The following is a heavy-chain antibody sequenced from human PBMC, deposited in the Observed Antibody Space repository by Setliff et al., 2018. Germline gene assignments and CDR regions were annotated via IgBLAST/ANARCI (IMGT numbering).Heavy chain of an antibody. V-gene: IGHV1-18*01. CDR3: AGINFYDSTAYYYAPHY. CDR2: INTNNGDK. Sequence: ASVKVSCKASGYTFTRYGISWVRQAPGQGLEWMAYINTNNGDKYYAQNVQGRVTMTTDTSTSTAYMELKSLRSDDTALYYCAGINFYDSTAYYYAPHYWGQGTLVTVSS. J-gene: IGHJ4*02. D-gene: IGHD3-22*01. CDR1: GYTFTRYG.